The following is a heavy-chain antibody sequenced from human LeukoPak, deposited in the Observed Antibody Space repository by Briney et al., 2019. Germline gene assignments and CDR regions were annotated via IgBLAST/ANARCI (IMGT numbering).Heavy chain of an antibody. Sequence: GGSLRLSCAASGFTFSSYSMNWVRQAPGKGLEWVSSISSSSSYIYYADSVKGRFTISRDNSMNTLYLQMNSLRAEDTAVYYCAKASESTWAFDYWGQGTLVTVSS. V-gene: IGHV3-21*04. CDR2: ISSSSSYI. CDR3: AKASESTWAFDY. J-gene: IGHJ4*02. CDR1: GFTFSSYS. D-gene: IGHD3-10*01.